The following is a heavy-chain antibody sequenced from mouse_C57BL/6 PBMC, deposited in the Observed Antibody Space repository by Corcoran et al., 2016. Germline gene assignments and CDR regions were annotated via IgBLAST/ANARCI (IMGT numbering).Heavy chain of an antibody. Sequence: DVQLQESGPGLVKPSQSLSLTRSVTGYSITSGYYWNWIRQFPGNKLEWMGYISYDGSNNYNPSLKNRISITRDTSKNQFFLKLNSVTTEDTATYYCASYYYGSSYKYFDVWGTGTTVTVSS. J-gene: IGHJ1*03. V-gene: IGHV3-6*01. D-gene: IGHD1-1*01. CDR2: ISYDGSN. CDR3: ASYYYGSSYKYFDV. CDR1: GYSITSGYY.